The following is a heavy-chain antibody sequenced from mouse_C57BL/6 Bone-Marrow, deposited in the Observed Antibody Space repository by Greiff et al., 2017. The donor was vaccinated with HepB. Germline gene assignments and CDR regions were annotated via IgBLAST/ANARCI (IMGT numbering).Heavy chain of an antibody. CDR2: SRNKANDYTK. CDR1: GFTFSDFY. CDR3: ARAPLNSSGYFDV. D-gene: IGHD1-3*01. J-gene: IGHJ1*03. Sequence: EVNLVESGGGLVQSGRSLRLSCATSGFTFSDFYMEWVRQAPGKGLEWIAASRNKANDYTKEYSASVKGRFIVSRDTSQSILYLQMNALRAEYTAIDYCARAPLNSSGYFDVWGTGTTVTVSS. V-gene: IGHV7-1*01.